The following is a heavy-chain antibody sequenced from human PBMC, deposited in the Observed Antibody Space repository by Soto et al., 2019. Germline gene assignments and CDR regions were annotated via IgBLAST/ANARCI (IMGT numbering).Heavy chain of an antibody. CDR1: GGTFSSYA. Sequence: QVQLVQSGAEVKKPGSSVKVSCKASGGTFSSYAISWVRQAPGQGLEWMGGIIPIFGTANYAQKFQGRVTITATESTSTAYMELSSLRSEDTAVYYSATYKAPVTDSIFYWGQGTLVTVSS. V-gene: IGHV1-69*12. D-gene: IGHD3-3*01. CDR2: IIPIFGTA. J-gene: IGHJ4*02. CDR3: ATYKAPVTDSIFY.